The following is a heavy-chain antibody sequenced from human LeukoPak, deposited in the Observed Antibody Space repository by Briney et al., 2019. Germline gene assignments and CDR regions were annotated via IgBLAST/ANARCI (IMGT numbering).Heavy chain of an antibody. Sequence: SVTVSCKASGGTFSSYAISWVRQAPGQGREWMGGIIPIFGTANYAQKFQGRVTITADESTSTAYMELSSLRSEDTAVYYCARDGAGRRGDYWGQGTLVTVSS. D-gene: IGHD1-26*01. V-gene: IGHV1-69*13. J-gene: IGHJ4*02. CDR2: IIPIFGTA. CDR1: GGTFSSYA. CDR3: ARDGAGRRGDY.